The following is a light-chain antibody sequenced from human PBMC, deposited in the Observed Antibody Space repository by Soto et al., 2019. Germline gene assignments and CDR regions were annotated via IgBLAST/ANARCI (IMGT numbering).Light chain of an antibody. CDR1: QSISSS. V-gene: IGKV1-39*01. J-gene: IGKJ2*01. Sequence: DIQMTQSPSSLSASVGDRVTITCRASQSISSSPNWYQQKPGKAPKLLIYAASRLQSGVPTRFSGSGSGTDFTLTISSLQPEDFATYYCQQSYSTPPYTFGQGTKLEIK. CDR3: QQSYSTPPYT. CDR2: AAS.